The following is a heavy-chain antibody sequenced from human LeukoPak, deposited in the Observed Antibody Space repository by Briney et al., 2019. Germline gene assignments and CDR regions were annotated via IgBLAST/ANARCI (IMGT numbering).Heavy chain of an antibody. CDR1: GGSISSGSYY. Sequence: SETLSLTCTVSGGSISSGSYYWSWIRQPAGKGLEWIGRIYTSGGTNYNPSLKSRVTISVDTSKNQFSLKLSSVTAADTAVYYCARQQLGIVVIDYWGQGTLVTVSS. V-gene: IGHV4-61*02. CDR2: IYTSGGT. J-gene: IGHJ4*02. D-gene: IGHD6-13*01. CDR3: ARQQLGIVVIDY.